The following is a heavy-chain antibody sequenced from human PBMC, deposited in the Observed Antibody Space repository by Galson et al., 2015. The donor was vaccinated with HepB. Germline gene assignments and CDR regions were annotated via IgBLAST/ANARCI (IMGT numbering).Heavy chain of an antibody. J-gene: IGHJ4*02. CDR2: INPNSGGT. D-gene: IGHD3-10*02. CDR3: AQGVYVRGEN. Sequence: SVKVSCKASGYTFTGYYVHWVRQAPGQGLEWMGWINPNSGGTNYAQKFQGRVTMTRDSSISTAYMELSSLRSDDTAVYYCAQGVYVRGENWGQGTLVAVSS. V-gene: IGHV1-2*02. CDR1: GYTFTGYY.